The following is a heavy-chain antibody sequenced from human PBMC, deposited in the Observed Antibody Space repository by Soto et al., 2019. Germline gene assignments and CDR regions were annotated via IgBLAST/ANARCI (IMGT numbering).Heavy chain of an antibody. CDR1: GFTFSSYA. Sequence: EVQLLESGGGVVQPGGPLRLSCAASGFTFSSYAMSWVRQAPGKGLEWVSAISGSGGSTYYADSVKGRFTISRDNSKNTLYLQMNSLRAEDTAVYYCAKPKQYDYWFDPWGQGTLVTVSS. V-gene: IGHV3-23*01. CDR3: AKPKQYDYWFDP. J-gene: IGHJ5*02. CDR2: ISGSGGST. D-gene: IGHD3-3*01.